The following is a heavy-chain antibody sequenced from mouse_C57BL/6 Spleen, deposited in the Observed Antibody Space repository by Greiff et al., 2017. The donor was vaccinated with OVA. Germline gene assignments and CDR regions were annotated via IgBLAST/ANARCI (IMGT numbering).Heavy chain of an antibody. CDR3: ASGEFYAMDY. V-gene: IGHV1-26*01. CDR1: GYTFTDYY. J-gene: IGHJ4*01. CDR2: INPNNGGT. Sequence: VQLQQSGPELVKPGASVKISCKASGYTFTDYYMNWVKQSHGKSLEWIGDINPNNGGTSYNQKFKGKSTLTVDKSSSTAYMELRSLTSEDSAVYYCASGEFYAMDYGGQGTSVTVS.